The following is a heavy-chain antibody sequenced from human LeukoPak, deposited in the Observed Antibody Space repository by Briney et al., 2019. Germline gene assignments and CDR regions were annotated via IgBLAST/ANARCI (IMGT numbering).Heavy chain of an antibody. CDR2: IYPGGGT. V-gene: IGHV3-66*02. J-gene: IGHJ4*02. D-gene: IGHD4-23*01. CDR1: GFTVSSSY. Sequence: GGSLRLSCAASGFTVSSSYMSWVRQAPGKGLEWVSVIYPGGGTYHADSVKGRFTISRDNSKDTLFLQMDSLRAEDTAVYYCARLYGGNSEGDFWGQGTLVTVSS. CDR3: ARLYGGNSEGDF.